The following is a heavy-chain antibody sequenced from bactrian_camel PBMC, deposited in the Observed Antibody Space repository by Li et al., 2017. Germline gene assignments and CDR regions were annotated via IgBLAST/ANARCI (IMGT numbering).Heavy chain of an antibody. Sequence: VQLVESGGGLVQPGGSLRLSCAASGFTFSTYDMIWVRQAPGKGLEWVSRINAGSGSTYYKDSVKGRFTISQDNARNAVDLQMNNLKPEDAGTYYCNIGLCGTWCSIVQFLGPGNPGHRL. J-gene: IGHJ6*01. D-gene: IGHD3*01. CDR2: INAGSGST. CDR3: NIGLCGTWCSIVQF. CDR1: GFTFSTYD. V-gene: IGHV3S40*01.